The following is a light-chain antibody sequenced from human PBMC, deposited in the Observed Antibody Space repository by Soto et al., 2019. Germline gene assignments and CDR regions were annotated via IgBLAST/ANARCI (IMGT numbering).Light chain of an antibody. CDR2: EGS. CDR3: CSYAGSSTFV. J-gene: IGLJ1*01. CDR1: SSDVGSYNL. Sequence: QSALTQPASVSGSPGQSITISCTGTSSDVGSYNLVSWYQQHPGKAPKLMIYEGSKRPSGVSNRFSGSKSGNTASLTISGLQAEAEADYYCCSYAGSSTFVFGTGTTLPVL. V-gene: IGLV2-23*01.